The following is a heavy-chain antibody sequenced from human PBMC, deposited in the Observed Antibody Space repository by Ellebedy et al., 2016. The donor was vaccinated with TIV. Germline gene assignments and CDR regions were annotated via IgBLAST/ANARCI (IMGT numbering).Heavy chain of an antibody. J-gene: IGHJ6*02. CDR3: ARETVPAGNYYDSSGYYYYYGMDV. CDR1: GFTFSSYE. Sequence: GESLKISCAASGFTFSSYEMNWVRQAPGKGLEWVSYISSSGSTIYYADSVKGRFTISRDNAKNSLYLQMNSLRAEDTAVYYCARETVPAGNYYDSSGYYYYYGMDVWGQGTTVTVSS. CDR2: ISSSGSTI. D-gene: IGHD3-22*01. V-gene: IGHV3-48*03.